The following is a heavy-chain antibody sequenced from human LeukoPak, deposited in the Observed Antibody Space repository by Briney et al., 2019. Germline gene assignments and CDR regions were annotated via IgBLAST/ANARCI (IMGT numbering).Heavy chain of an antibody. Sequence: ASVKVSCKASGYTFTGYFMHWVRQAPGQGLEWMGRINLNSGGTYSAQNFQGRVTMTRDTSISTAYVELSRLTSDDTAMYYCARDLSSTSNWEFDFWGQGTLVTVSS. CDR2: INLNSGGT. J-gene: IGHJ4*02. CDR3: ARDLSSTSNWEFDF. V-gene: IGHV1-2*06. CDR1: GYTFTGYF. D-gene: IGHD1-26*01.